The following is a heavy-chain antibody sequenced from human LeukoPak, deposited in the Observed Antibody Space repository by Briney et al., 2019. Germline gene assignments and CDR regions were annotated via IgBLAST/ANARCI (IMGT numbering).Heavy chain of an antibody. Sequence: ASVKVSCKASGYTFTTYGISWVRQAPGQGLEWMGWISAYNGNTQYARKLQGRVTLATDTSTSTAYMELSSLRSEDTAVYYCARGSRLDLYSSSCLFDYWGQGTLVTVSS. CDR2: ISAYNGNT. V-gene: IGHV1-18*01. J-gene: IGHJ4*02. CDR1: GYTFTTYG. D-gene: IGHD6-6*01. CDR3: ARGSRLDLYSSSCLFDY.